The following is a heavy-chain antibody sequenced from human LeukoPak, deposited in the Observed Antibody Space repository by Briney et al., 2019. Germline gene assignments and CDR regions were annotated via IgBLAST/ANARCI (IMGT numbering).Heavy chain of an antibody. D-gene: IGHD1-26*01. CDR1: EFSVGSNY. J-gene: IGHJ3*02. CDR3: AREGWDLNALDI. CDR2: IYSGGST. V-gene: IGHV3-66*01. Sequence: GGSLRLSCAASEFSVGSNYMTWVRQAPGKGLEWVSLIYSGGSTYYADSVKGRFTISRDNAKNSLYLQMDSLRVEDTAVYYCAREGWDLNALDIWGQGTMVTVSP.